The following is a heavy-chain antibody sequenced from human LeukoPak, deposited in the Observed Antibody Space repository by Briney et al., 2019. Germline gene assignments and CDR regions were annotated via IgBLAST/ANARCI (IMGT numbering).Heavy chain of an antibody. J-gene: IGHJ4*02. CDR1: GFTFDDYG. CDR3: ARDGSSGLFDY. V-gene: IGHV3-20*04. D-gene: IGHD6-19*01. Sequence: GGSLRLSCAASGFTFDDYGMSWVRQAPGKGLEWVSGINWNGGSTGYADSVKGRFTMSRDNAKNSLYMQMNSLRAEDTALYYCARDGSSGLFDYWGQGTLVTVSS. CDR2: INWNGGST.